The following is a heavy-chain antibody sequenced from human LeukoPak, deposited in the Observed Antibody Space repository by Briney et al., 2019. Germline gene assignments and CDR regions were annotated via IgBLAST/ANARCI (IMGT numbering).Heavy chain of an antibody. CDR3: ASTPGGWYYDIWYDY. CDR1: GYTFTGYY. D-gene: IGHD3-9*01. V-gene: IGHV1-2*06. CDR2: INPNSGGT. Sequence: ASVKVSCKASGYTFTGYYMHWVRQAPGQGLEWMGRINPNSGGTNYAQKFQGRVTMTRDTSISAAYMELSRLRSDDTAVYYCASTPGGWYYDIWYDYWGQGTLVTVSS. J-gene: IGHJ4*02.